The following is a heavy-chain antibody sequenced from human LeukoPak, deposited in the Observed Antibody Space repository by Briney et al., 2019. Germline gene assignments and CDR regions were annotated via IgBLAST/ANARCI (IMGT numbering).Heavy chain of an antibody. CDR1: GGSVSSGTYY. CDR3: AREHDYGRFDY. D-gene: IGHD4-17*01. J-gene: IGHJ4*02. V-gene: IGHV4-61*01. CDR2: VYNSGGI. Sequence: PSETLSLTCTVFGGSVSSGTYYWSWIRQPPGKGLEWFGNVYNSGGINYNPSLKSRVTISLDTSKNQFSLKLTSVTAADTAVYYCAREHDYGRFDYWGQGTLVVVSS.